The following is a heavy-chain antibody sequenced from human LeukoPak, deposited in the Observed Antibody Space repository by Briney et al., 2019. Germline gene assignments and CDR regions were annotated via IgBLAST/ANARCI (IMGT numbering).Heavy chain of an antibody. D-gene: IGHD6-13*01. V-gene: IGHV1-69*04. CDR2: IIPILGIA. CDR1: GGTFSSYT. Sequence: SVKVSCKASGGTFSSYTISWVLQAPGQGLEWMGRIIPILGIANYAQKFQGRVTITADKSTSTAYMELSSLRSEDTAVYYCARDIAAAGTGRAFDIWGQGTMVTVSS. CDR3: ARDIAAAGTGRAFDI. J-gene: IGHJ3*02.